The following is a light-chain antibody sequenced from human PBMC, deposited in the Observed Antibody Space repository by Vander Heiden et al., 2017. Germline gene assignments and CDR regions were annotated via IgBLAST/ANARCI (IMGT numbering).Light chain of an antibody. CDR1: SSDVGSYNL. CDR3: CSYAGSSIFYV. J-gene: IGLJ1*01. Sequence: QSALTQPASVSGSPGQSITISCTGTSSDVGSYNLVSWYQQHPGKAPKLMIYEGSKRPSGVSNRFSGSKSGNTASLTISGLQAEDEADYYCCSYAGSSIFYVFGTGTKVKVL. CDR2: EGS. V-gene: IGLV2-23*01.